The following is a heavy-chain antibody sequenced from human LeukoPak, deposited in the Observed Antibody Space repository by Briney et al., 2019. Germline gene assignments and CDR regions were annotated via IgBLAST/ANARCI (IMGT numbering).Heavy chain of an antibody. Sequence: SETLSLTCTVSGGSISSSSYYWGWIRQPPGKGLEWIGSIYYSGSTYYNPSLKSRVTISVDTSKNQFSLKLSSVTAADTAVYYCARDYDGKQDWGQGTLVTVSS. CDR3: ARDYDGKQD. CDR1: GGSISSSSYY. V-gene: IGHV4-39*07. D-gene: IGHD3-22*01. J-gene: IGHJ4*02. CDR2: IYYSGST.